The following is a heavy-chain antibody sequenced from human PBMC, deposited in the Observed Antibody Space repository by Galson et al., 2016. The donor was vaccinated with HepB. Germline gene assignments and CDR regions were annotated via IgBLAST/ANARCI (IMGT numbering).Heavy chain of an antibody. V-gene: IGHV3-74*01. CDR1: GFTFSSYW. CDR2: INNDGSST. J-gene: IGHJ4*02. CDR3: ARANWGRNDY. D-gene: IGHD7-27*01. Sequence: SLRLSCAVSGFTFSSYWMYWVRQAPGKGLVWVSRINNDGSSTDYVDSVKGRFTISRDNAKNLVYLQMHSLKVEDTAVYYCARANWGRNDYWGQGTLVTVSS.